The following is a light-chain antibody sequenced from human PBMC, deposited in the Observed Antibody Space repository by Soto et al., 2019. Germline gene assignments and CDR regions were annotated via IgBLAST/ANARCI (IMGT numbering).Light chain of an antibody. Sequence: QSVLTQPTSASGTPGQTVTISCSGSSSNVGSSFLYWYQQLPGTAPKLLIYTNNQRPSGVPDRFSASKSGASASLAISGLRSEDEADYYCATWDDSLSGPVFGGGTKLTVL. V-gene: IGLV1-47*01. CDR3: ATWDDSLSGPV. CDR1: SSNVGSSF. CDR2: TNN. J-gene: IGLJ2*01.